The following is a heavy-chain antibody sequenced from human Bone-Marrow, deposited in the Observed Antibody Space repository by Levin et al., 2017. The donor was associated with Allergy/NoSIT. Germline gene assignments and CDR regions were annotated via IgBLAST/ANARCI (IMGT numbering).Heavy chain of an antibody. CDR2: IYSGGDT. CDR3: ARNIPVTDLGF. Sequence: GGSLRLSCAASGLTVSNNYMSWVRQAPGKGLEWVALIYSGGDTYYADSVKGRFTISRDSSKNTLYLQMNSLRTEDTAVYHCARNIPVTDLGFWCRGTLVTVSS. CDR1: GLTVSNNY. V-gene: IGHV3-53*01. J-gene: IGHJ4*02. D-gene: IGHD1-14*01.